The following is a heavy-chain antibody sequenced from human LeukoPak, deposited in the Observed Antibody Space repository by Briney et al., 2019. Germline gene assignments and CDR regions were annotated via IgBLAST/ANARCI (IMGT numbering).Heavy chain of an antibody. J-gene: IGHJ6*02. CDR1: GFTFSSSA. D-gene: IGHD2-15*01. CDR3: ARDSRGYCSGGSCYYYGMDV. V-gene: IGHV3-30-3*01. Sequence: PGGSLRLSCAASGFTFSSSAMYWVRQAPGEGLEWVAVISNDGSNKYYADSVKGRFTISRDNSKNTLYLQMKSLRAEDTAVYYCARDSRGYCSGGSCYYYGMDVWGQGTTVTVSS. CDR2: ISNDGSNK.